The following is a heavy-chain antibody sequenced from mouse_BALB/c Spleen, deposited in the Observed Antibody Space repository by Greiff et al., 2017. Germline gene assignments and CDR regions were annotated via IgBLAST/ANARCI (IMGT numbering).Heavy chain of an antibody. CDR2: IWSGGST. V-gene: IGHV2-2*02. Sequence: QVQLQQSGPGLVQPSQSLSITCTVSGFSLTSYGVHWVRQSPGKGLEWLGVIWSGGSTDYNAAFISRLSISKDNSKSQVFFKMNSLQANDTAIYYCASVTGTYWLAYWGQGTLVTVSA. CDR1: GFSLTSYG. J-gene: IGHJ3*01. CDR3: ASVTGTYWLAY. D-gene: IGHD4-1*01.